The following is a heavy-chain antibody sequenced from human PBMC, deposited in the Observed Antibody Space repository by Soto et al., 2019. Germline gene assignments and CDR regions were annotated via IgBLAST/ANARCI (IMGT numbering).Heavy chain of an antibody. CDR2: ISGSGGST. Sequence: EVQLLESGGGLVQPGGSLRLSCAASGFTFSSYAMSWVRQAPGKGLEWVSAISGSGGSTYYADSVKGRFTIPRDNSKNTLYLQMNSLRAEDTAVYYCAKDRRNDYGDYGGFDYWGQGTLVTVSS. J-gene: IGHJ4*02. D-gene: IGHD4-17*01. CDR3: AKDRRNDYGDYGGFDY. CDR1: GFTFSSYA. V-gene: IGHV3-23*01.